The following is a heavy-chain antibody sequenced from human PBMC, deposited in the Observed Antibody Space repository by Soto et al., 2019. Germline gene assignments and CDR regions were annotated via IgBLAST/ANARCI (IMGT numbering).Heavy chain of an antibody. Sequence: EVQLVESGGGLVHPGGSLRLSCAASGFTFSFYAMHWVRQAPGKGLEYVSAISCNGVATYHANSVKGRFTISRDNSKNTLYLQLGRLRAEDMAVYYCARGGYCTNGVCARSIDNWGQGTMVIVSS. J-gene: IGHJ3*01. CDR3: ARGGYCTNGVCARSIDN. CDR2: ISCNGVAT. CDR1: GFTFSFYA. D-gene: IGHD2-8*01. V-gene: IGHV3-64*01.